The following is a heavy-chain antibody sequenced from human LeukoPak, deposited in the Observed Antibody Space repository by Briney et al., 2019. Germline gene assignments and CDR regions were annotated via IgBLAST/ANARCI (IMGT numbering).Heavy chain of an antibody. CDR1: GFTFSTYS. CDR2: ISTSYSTI. CDR3: ARSHYYLDS. Sequence: GGSLRLSCAASGFTFSTYSMHWVRQALGKGLGWVSFISTSYSTIYADSVKGRFTISRDNAKNSVYLQMNSLRAEDTAVYYCARSHYYLDSWGQGTLVTVSS. J-gene: IGHJ4*02. V-gene: IGHV3-48*01.